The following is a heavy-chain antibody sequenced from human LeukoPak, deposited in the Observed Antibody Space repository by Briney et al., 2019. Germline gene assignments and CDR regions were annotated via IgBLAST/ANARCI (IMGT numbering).Heavy chain of an antibody. V-gene: IGHV3-23*01. CDR1: GFTFSSYA. CDR2: ISGSGGST. J-gene: IGHJ5*02. CDR3: AKSGTPGYSSSWYPNWFDP. Sequence: GGSLRLSCAASGFTFSSYAMSWVRQAPGKGLEWVSAISGSGGSTYYADSVKSRFTISRDNSKDTLYLQMNSLRAEDTAVYYCAKSGTPGYSSSWYPNWFDPWGQGTLVTVSS. D-gene: IGHD6-13*01.